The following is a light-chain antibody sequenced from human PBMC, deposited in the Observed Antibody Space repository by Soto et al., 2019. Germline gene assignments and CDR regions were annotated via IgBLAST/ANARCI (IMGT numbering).Light chain of an antibody. CDR3: QQYNTNSWT. Sequence: DIQMTQSPSTLSASVGDRVISTCRASQSSSNWLAWYQQKPGKAPKLLIYDASSLESGVPSRFSGSGSGTEFTLPISSLQPDDFVTYYCQQYNTNSWTFGQGTKVEIK. V-gene: IGKV1-5*01. J-gene: IGKJ1*01. CDR2: DAS. CDR1: QSSSNW.